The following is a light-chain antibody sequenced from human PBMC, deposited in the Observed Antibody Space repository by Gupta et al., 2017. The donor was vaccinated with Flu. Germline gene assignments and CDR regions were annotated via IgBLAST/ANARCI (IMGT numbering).Light chain of an antibody. CDR2: GVS. CDR1: QSVSSN. Sequence: ERATLSCRASQSVSSNLAWYQQKPGQAPRLLIYGVSTRATGIPARFSGSGSGTEFTLTISSLQSEDFAVYYCQQYNNWPPWTFGQGTKVEIK. J-gene: IGKJ1*01. V-gene: IGKV3-15*01. CDR3: QQYNNWPPWT.